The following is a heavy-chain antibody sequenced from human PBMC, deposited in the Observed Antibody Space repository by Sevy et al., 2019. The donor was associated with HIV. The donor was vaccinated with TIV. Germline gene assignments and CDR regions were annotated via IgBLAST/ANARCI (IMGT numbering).Heavy chain of an antibody. V-gene: IGHV3-53*01. CDR2: IYSGGST. CDR3: ARDNEVETRPEGSRRQYYYYYGMDV. J-gene: IGHJ6*02. D-gene: IGHD6-6*01. Sequence: QLGGSLRLSCAASGFTVSSNYMSWVRQAPGKGLEWVSVIYSGGSTYYADSVKGRFTTSRDNSKNTLYLQMNSLRAEDTAVYYVARDNEVETRPEGSRRQYYYYYGMDVWGQGTTVTVSS. CDR1: GFTVSSNY.